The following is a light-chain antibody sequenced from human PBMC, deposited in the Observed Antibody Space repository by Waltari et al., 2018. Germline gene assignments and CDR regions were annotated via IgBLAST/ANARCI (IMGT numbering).Light chain of an antibody. J-gene: IGKJ1*01. CDR3: QHYDGVPPWT. CDR1: RDINNY. Sequence: DIQMTQSPSSLSASVGDRVTITCQASRDINNYLNWYQQKPGKAPKLLIKGASTWETGVPSRFSGSGSGTDFVFTISRLQPEDIATYYCQHYDGVPPWTFGQGTRVDFK. CDR2: GAS. V-gene: IGKV1-33*01.